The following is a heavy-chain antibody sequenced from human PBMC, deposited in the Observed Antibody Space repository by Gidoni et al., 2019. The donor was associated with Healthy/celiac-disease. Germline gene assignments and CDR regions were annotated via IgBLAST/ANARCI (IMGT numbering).Heavy chain of an antibody. CDR1: GGSFSGYY. CDR3: ARAHYDKLVDY. V-gene: IGHV4-34*01. CDR2: INHSGST. D-gene: IGHD3-9*01. Sequence: QVQLQQWGAGLLKPSETLSLTCAVYGGSFSGYYWSWFRQPPGKGLEWIGEINHSGSTNYNPSLKSRVTISVDTSKNQFSLKLSSVTAADTAVYYCARAHYDKLVDYWGQGTLVTVSS. J-gene: IGHJ4*02.